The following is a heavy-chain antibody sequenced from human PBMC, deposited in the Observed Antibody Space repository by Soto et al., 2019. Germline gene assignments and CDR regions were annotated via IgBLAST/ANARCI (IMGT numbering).Heavy chain of an antibody. V-gene: IGHV3-21*01. Sequence: GGSLRLSCVASGITFSSSSMNWVRQAPGKGLEWVSSISSRSSAIYYADSVKGRFTISRDNAENSLYLQMNSLRAEDTAVYYCARRYCGDGVCPFDYWGQGILVTVSS. CDR2: ISSRSSAI. CDR1: GITFSSSS. J-gene: IGHJ4*02. D-gene: IGHD2-8*02. CDR3: ARRYCGDGVCPFDY.